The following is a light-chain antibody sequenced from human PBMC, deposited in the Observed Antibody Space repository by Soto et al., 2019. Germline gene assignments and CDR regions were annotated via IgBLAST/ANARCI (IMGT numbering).Light chain of an antibody. V-gene: IGLV2-11*01. J-gene: IGLJ3*02. CDR2: DVS. CDR1: SSDVGGFNY. Sequence: QSALTQPRSLSGSPGQSVTISCTGTSSDVGGFNYVSWYQQHPGKAPKLVIYDVSKRPSGVPDRFSGSKSGNTASLTISGLQAEDEADYSCCSYAGSYTWVFGGGTKLTVL. CDR3: CSYAGSYTWV.